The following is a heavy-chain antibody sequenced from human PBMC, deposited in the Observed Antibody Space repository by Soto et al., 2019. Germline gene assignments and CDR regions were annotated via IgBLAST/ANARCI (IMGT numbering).Heavy chain of an antibody. CDR1: GFSLTTSGLG. J-gene: IGHJ4*02. D-gene: IGHD4-4*01. CDR3: THRTPVTPGLN. CDR2: LYLNDEK. V-gene: IGHV2-5*01. Sequence: ITLKESGPTLVRPTETLTLICTFSGFSLTTSGLGVGWIRQPPGKALEWLALLYLNDEKRYRPSLHSRLSITKDTSRNQVVLTTTNMHPVDTGTYYYTHRTPVTPGLNWGPGTLVTVSS.